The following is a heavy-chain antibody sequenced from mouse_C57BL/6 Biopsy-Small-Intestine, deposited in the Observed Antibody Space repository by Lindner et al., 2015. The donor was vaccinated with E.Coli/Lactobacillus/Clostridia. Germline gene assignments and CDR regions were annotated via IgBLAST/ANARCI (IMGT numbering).Heavy chain of an antibody. J-gene: IGHJ2*01. CDR3: STLDVTTIVAPSY. CDR1: GFNIKDHY. D-gene: IGHD1-1*01. Sequence: VQLQESGAEFVRPGASVKLSCTASGFNIKDHYVHWVKQRPEQGLEWIGRIDPEDGETEFAPKFQVKATMTADTSSSTAFLQLSSLTSEDTAVYYCSTLDVTTIVAPSYWGQGTTLTVSS. V-gene: IGHV14-1*01. CDR2: IDPEDGET.